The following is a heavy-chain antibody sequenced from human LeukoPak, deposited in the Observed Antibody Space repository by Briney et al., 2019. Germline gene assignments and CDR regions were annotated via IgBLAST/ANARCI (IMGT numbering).Heavy chain of an antibody. V-gene: IGHV3-23*01. J-gene: IGHJ4*02. CDR1: GFTFSTYA. CDR3: AKGRVGDWCIFDY. D-gene: IGHD2-21*02. CDR2: IRGSGGST. Sequence: GGSLRLSCAASGFTFSTYAMTWVRQAPGKGLEWVSAIRGSGGSTYYADSVKGRFTISRDNSKNTLYLQMNSLRAEDTAVYYCAKGRVGDWCIFDYWGQGTLVTVSS.